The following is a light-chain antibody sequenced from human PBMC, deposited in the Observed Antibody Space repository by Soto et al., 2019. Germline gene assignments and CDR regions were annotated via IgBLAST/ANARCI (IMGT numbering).Light chain of an antibody. CDR2: GAS. CDR3: QQYGGSALYT. V-gene: IGKV3-20*01. J-gene: IGKJ2*01. CDR1: QSVSSSY. Sequence: EIVLTQSPGTLSLSPGERAILSCRASQSVSSSYLAWYQQKPGQAPRLLIYGASSRATGIPDRFSGSGSGTDFTLTISSLEPEDFAVYYCQQYGGSALYTFGQGTKLEIK.